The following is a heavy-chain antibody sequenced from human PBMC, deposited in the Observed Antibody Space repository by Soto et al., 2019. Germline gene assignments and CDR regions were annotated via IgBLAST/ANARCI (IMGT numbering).Heavy chain of an antibody. CDR1: GFSLNDYA. CDR2: FWFDGNNK. J-gene: IGHJ4*02. CDR3: ARDRHQTFDY. Sequence: QVQLVQSGGDVVQPGMSLRLSCAASGFSLNDYAIHWIRQAPGKGLEWVAVFWFDGNNKYFADSVKGRFTLSRDTFYNTVFVDMNSLRVEDTAVYYCARDRHQTFDYWGQGNLVTVSS. V-gene: IGHV3-33*01.